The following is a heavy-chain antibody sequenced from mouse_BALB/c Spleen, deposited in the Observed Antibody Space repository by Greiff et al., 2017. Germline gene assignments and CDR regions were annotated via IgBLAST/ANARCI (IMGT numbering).Heavy chain of an antibody. CDR2: IYPGDGDT. V-gene: IGHV1-80*01. CDR1: GYAFSSYW. J-gene: IGHJ2*01. CDR3: ARTPYFDY. Sequence: QLKQSGAELVRPGSSVKISCKASGYAFSSYWMNWVKQRPGQGLEWIGQIYPGDGDTNYNGKFKGKATLTADKSSSTAYMQLSSLTSEDSAVYFCARTPYFDYWGQGTTLTVSS.